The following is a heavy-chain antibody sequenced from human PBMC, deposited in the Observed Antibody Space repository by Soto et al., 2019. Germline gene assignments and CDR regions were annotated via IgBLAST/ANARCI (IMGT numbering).Heavy chain of an antibody. CDR1: GYTLTELS. Sequence: ASVKVSCKVSGYTLTELSMHWVRQAPGKGLEWMGGFDPEDGETIYAQKFQGRVTMTEDTSTDTAYMELSSLRSEDTAVYYCATGTDYDFWSGLGNWGQGTLVTVSS. D-gene: IGHD3-3*01. J-gene: IGHJ4*02. CDR3: ATGTDYDFWSGLGN. V-gene: IGHV1-24*01. CDR2: FDPEDGET.